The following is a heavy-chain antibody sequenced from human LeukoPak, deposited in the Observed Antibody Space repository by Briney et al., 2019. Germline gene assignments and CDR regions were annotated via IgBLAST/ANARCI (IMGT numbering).Heavy chain of an antibody. CDR1: GFTFSSYA. CDR3: AKVSSGWYVGKDY. J-gene: IGHJ4*02. Sequence: GGSLRLPCTASGFTFSSYAMSWVRQAPGKGLEWVSAISGSGGSTYYADSVKGRFTISRDNSKNTLYLQMNSLRAEDTAVYYCAKVSSGWYVGKDYWGQGTQVTVSS. D-gene: IGHD6-19*01. CDR2: ISGSGGST. V-gene: IGHV3-23*01.